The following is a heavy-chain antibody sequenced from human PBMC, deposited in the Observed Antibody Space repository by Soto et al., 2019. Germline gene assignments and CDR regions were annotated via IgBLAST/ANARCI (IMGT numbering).Heavy chain of an antibody. D-gene: IGHD2-8*01. CDR1: GYTFSSYW. J-gene: IGHJ6*02. V-gene: IGHV5-51*01. CDR3: ARHLRAAPPPNYYYYYYGLDV. CDR2: IYPGDSDT. Sequence: XESLKISCKGSGYTFSSYWIGWVRQMPGKGLEWMGIIYPGDSDTRYSPSFQGQVSFSVDKSISTAYLQWSSLKASDTALYYCARHLRAAPPPNYYYYYYGLDVWGQGTTVTVSS.